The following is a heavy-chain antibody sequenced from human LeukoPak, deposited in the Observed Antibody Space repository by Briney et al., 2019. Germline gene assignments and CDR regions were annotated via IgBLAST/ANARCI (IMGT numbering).Heavy chain of an antibody. D-gene: IGHD3-16*01. J-gene: IGHJ3*02. CDR2: IYPGDSDT. Sequence: PGESLKISCKGSGYTFTSYWIGWGRQMPGKGLEWMGIIYPGDSDTRYSPSFQGQVTISADKSISAAYLQWSSLKASDTAVYFCARHRDYVPDIWGQGTMVTVSS. V-gene: IGHV5-51*01. CDR1: GYTFTSYW. CDR3: ARHRDYVPDI.